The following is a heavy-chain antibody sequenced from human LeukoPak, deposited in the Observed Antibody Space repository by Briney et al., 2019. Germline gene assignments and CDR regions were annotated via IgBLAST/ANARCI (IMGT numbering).Heavy chain of an antibody. J-gene: IGHJ4*02. Sequence: GESLKISCKGSGNTFTNYWIGWVRQMPGKGLEWMGIIYPDDSDTRYSPSFQGQVTISADKSISTAYLQWSSLKASDTAMYYCARHRGGVEPGLDYWGQGTLVTVSS. CDR3: ARHRGGVEPGLDY. CDR2: IYPDDSDT. D-gene: IGHD3-10*01. V-gene: IGHV5-51*01. CDR1: GNTFTNYW.